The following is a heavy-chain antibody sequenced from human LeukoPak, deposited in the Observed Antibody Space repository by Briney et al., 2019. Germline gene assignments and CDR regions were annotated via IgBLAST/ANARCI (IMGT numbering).Heavy chain of an antibody. J-gene: IGHJ4*02. CDR2: ISAYNGNT. CDR3: AREDGYNSEGSTQY. V-gene: IGHV1-18*01. CDR1: GVSLRTGVNFRTSS. Sequence: ASVKVSCKASGVSLRTGVNFRTSSFSWVRQAPGQGLEWMGWISAYNGNTNYAQKLQGRVTMTRDTSTSTVYMELSSLRSEDTAVYYCAREDGYNSEGSTQYWGQGTLVTVSS. D-gene: IGHD5-24*01.